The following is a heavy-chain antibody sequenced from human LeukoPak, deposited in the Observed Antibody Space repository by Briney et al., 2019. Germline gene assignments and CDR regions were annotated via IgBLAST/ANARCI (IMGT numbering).Heavy chain of an antibody. Sequence: ASVKVSCKASGYTFTGYYMHWVRQAPGQGLEWMGWINPNSGGTNYAQKFQGRGTMTRDTSISTAYMELSRLRSDDTAVYYCARDLDIAAAGTEVGWGQGTLVTVSS. CDR2: INPNSGGT. CDR3: ARDLDIAAAGTEVG. CDR1: GYTFTGYY. V-gene: IGHV1-2*02. D-gene: IGHD6-13*01. J-gene: IGHJ4*02.